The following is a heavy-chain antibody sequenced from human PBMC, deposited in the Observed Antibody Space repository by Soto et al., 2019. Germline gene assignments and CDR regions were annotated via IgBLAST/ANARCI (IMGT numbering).Heavy chain of an antibody. D-gene: IGHD3-10*01. V-gene: IGHV5-51*01. CDR1: GYSFTSYW. CDR2: IYPGDSDT. J-gene: IGHJ6*02. Sequence: GESLKISCKCSGYSFTSYWSGWVRQIPGKGLEWMGIIYPGDSDTRYSPSFQGQVTISADKSISTAYLQWSSLKASDTAMYYCARTVTMVRGVTPYYYYGMDVWGQGTTVTVSS. CDR3: ARTVTMVRGVTPYYYYGMDV.